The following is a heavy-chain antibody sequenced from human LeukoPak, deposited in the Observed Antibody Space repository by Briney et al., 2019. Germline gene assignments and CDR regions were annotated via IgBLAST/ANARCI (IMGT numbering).Heavy chain of an antibody. CDR1: GFTFSSYW. J-gene: IGHJ6*02. D-gene: IGHD3-10*01. CDR3: ARVPAVRGVIDYYYGMDV. Sequence: GGSLRLSCAASGFTFSSYWMNWARQAPGKGLEWVASINHNGNVNYYVDSVKGRFTISRDNAKNSLYLQMNSLRVEDTAVYYCARVPAVRGVIDYYYGMDVWGQGTTVTVSS. V-gene: IGHV3-7*01. CDR2: INHNGNVN.